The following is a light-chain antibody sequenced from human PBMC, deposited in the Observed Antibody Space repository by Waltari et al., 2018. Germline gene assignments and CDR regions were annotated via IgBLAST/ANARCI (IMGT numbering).Light chain of an antibody. CDR3: MQALQSPLT. CDR1: RSLLHSSGYNY. J-gene: IGKJ4*01. Sequence: DIVMTQSPLSLTVTPGEPASISCKSSRSLLHSSGYNYVDWYLQKPGQSPQLLISLGSNRASGVPDRFSGSGSGTDFTLKISRVEAEDVWVYYCMQALQSPLTFGGGTKVEIK. CDR2: LGS. V-gene: IGKV2-28*01.